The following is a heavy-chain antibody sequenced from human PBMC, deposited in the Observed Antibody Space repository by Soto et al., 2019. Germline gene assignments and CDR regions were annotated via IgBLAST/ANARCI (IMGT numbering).Heavy chain of an antibody. J-gene: IGHJ6*02. D-gene: IGHD6-19*01. CDR3: AKQGWLAEYYYYGMDV. CDR2: ISWNSGSI. Sequence: EVQLVESGGGLVQPGRSLRLSCAASGFTFDDYAMHWVRQAPGKSLEWVSGISWNSGSIGYADSVKGRFTISRDNAKNSLYLQMNSLRAEDTALYYCAKQGWLAEYYYYGMDVWGQGTKVTVSS. CDR1: GFTFDDYA. V-gene: IGHV3-9*01.